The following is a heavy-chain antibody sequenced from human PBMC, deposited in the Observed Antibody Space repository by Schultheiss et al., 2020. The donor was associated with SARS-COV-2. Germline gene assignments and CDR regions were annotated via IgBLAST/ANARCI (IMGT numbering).Heavy chain of an antibody. J-gene: IGHJ5*02. D-gene: IGHD1-26*01. Sequence: GGSLRLSCRGSGYSFASHWIGWVRQMPGKGLEWMGIIYPDDSDTRYSPSFQGQVTISADTSISSAYLQWSSLKASDSAMYYCARGRMVGGNSGGWFDPWGQGTLVTVSS. CDR3: ARGRMVGGNSGGWFDP. CDR1: GYSFASHW. CDR2: IYPDDSDT. V-gene: IGHV5-51*01.